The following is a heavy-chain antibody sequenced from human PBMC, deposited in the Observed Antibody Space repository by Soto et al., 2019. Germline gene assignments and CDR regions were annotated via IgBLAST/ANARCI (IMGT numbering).Heavy chain of an antibody. CDR2: IIPVFGTT. Sequence: QEHLVQSGPEVKRPGSSVKVSCKASGGLFSSFAISWVRQAPGQGLEWLGGIIPVFGTTNYAEKFQGRVTITADESTNTAYMELSSLRSGDTAMYYCARGGGPYVWFNEFWGQGTLVTVSS. CDR1: GGLFSSFA. J-gene: IGHJ4*02. CDR3: ARGGGPYVWFNEF. V-gene: IGHV1-69*01. D-gene: IGHD3-16*01.